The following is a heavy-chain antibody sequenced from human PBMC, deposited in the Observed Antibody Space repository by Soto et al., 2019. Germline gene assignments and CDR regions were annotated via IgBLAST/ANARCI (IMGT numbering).Heavy chain of an antibody. Sequence: PGGSLRLSCAASGFTFSSYAMSWVRQAPGKGLEWVSAISGSGGSTYYADSVKGRFTISRDNSKNTLYLQMNSLRAEDTAVYYCAKSPAMVRDCGMDVWGQGTTVTVSS. D-gene: IGHD3-10*01. V-gene: IGHV3-23*01. CDR3: AKSPAMVRDCGMDV. CDR2: ISGSGGST. CDR1: GFTFSSYA. J-gene: IGHJ6*02.